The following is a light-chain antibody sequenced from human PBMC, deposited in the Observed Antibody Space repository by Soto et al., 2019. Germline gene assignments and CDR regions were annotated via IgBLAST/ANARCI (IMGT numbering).Light chain of an antibody. CDR3: AAWDDSLNGLWV. Sequence: QLVLTQPPSASGTPGQRVTISCSGSSSNIGSNTVNWYQQLPGTAPKLLIYSNNQRPSGVPDRFSGSKSGSSASLAISGLQSEDEADNYCAAWDDSLNGLWVFGGGTKLTVL. J-gene: IGLJ3*02. CDR1: SSNIGSNT. V-gene: IGLV1-44*01. CDR2: SNN.